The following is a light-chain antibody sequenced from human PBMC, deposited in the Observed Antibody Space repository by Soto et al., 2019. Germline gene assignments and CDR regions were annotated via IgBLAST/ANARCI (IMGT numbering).Light chain of an antibody. CDR3: SSYTSSSSDVV. J-gene: IGLJ2*01. CDR1: SSDVGGYNY. Sequence: QSVLTQPASVSGSPGQSITISCTGTSSDVGGYNYVSWYQQHPGKAPKLMIYEVSNRPSGVSNRFSGSKSGNMASLTISGLQAEDEADYYCSSYTSSSSDVVFGGGTKLTVL. CDR2: EVS. V-gene: IGLV2-14*01.